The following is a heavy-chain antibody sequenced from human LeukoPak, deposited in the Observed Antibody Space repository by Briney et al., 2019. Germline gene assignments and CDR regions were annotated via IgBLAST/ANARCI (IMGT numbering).Heavy chain of an antibody. D-gene: IGHD3-9*01. CDR2: SDYDSSHI. Sequence: PGGSLRLSCTASGYTFSDSAMNWVRQVPGKGLEWVSSSDYDSSHIYYAASVRGRFTISRDNARNSVYLQMNSLRVEDMAVYYCPRFPFRYLRVGHYDYLGQGTLVAVSS. V-gene: IGHV3-21*01. CDR1: GYTFSDSA. J-gene: IGHJ4*02. CDR3: PRFPFRYLRVGHYDY.